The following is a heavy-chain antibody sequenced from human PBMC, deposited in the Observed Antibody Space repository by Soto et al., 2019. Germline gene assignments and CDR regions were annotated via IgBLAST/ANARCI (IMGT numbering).Heavy chain of an antibody. Sequence: ASVKVSCKASGGTFSSYAISWVRQAPGQGLEWMGRIIPILGIANYAQKFQGRVTITADKSTSTAYMELSSLRSEDTAVYYCAGTPEGYFDWLSQAAWGQGTLVTVSS. CDR1: GGTFSSYA. CDR2: IIPILGIA. D-gene: IGHD3-9*01. V-gene: IGHV1-69*04. CDR3: AGTPEGYFDWLSQAA. J-gene: IGHJ5*02.